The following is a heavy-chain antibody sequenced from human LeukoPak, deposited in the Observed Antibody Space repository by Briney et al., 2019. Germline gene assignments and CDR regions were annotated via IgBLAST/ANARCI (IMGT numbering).Heavy chain of an antibody. V-gene: IGHV1-24*01. D-gene: IGHD3-10*01. CDR3: ATLMFRGVIGDNYFGMDV. Sequence: GASVKVSCKASGYTLTELSMHWVRQAPGKGLEWMGGFDPEDGERIYAQKFQGRLTMTEDTSTDTAYMELSSLRSEDTAVYYCATLMFRGVIGDNYFGMDVWGKGTTVTVSS. CDR2: FDPEDGER. CDR1: GYTLTELS. J-gene: IGHJ6*04.